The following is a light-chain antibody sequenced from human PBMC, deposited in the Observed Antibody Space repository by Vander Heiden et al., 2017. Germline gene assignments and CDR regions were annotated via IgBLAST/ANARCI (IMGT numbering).Light chain of an antibody. CDR1: SSDVGSYNL. J-gene: IGLJ2*01. CDR3: CSYAGSSTV. Sequence: QSALTQPASVSGSPGQSITISCTGTSSDVGSYNLVSWYQQHPGKAPKLMIYEVSKRPSGVSNRFSGSKPGNTASLTISGLQAEDEAYYYCCSYAGSSTVFGGGTKLTVL. CDR2: EVS. V-gene: IGLV2-23*02.